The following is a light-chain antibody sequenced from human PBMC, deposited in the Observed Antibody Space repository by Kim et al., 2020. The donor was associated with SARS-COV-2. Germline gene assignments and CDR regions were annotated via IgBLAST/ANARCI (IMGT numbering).Light chain of an antibody. V-gene: IGLV1-51*01. CDR3: GTWDSSLSAGRYV. CDR1: SSNIGNNY. J-gene: IGLJ1*01. Sequence: KVTISCSGSSSNIGNNYVSWYQQLPGTAPKLLIYDNNKRPSGIPDRFSGSKSGTSATLGITGLQTGDEADYYCGTWDSSLSAGRYVFGTGTQLTVL. CDR2: DNN.